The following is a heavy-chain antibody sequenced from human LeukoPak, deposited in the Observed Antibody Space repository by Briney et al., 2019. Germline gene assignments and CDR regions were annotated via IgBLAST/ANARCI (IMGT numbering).Heavy chain of an antibody. D-gene: IGHD6-13*01. J-gene: IGHJ4*02. CDR3: AKDTDGAAAGTTWGH. CDR2: ISSSGSTI. V-gene: IGHV3-11*01. Sequence: GGSLRLSCAASGFTFSDYYMSWIRQAPGKGLEWVSYISSSGSTIYYADSVKGRFTISRDNAKNSPYLQMNSLRAEDTALYYCAKDTDGAAAGTTWGHWGQGTLVTVSS. CDR1: GFTFSDYY.